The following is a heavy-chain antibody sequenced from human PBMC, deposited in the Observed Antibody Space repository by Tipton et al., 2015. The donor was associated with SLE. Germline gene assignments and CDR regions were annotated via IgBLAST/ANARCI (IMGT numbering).Heavy chain of an antibody. CDR2: IYYSGST. J-gene: IGHJ5*02. Sequence: TLSLTCTVSRGSISRGVYYWSWIRQHPGKGLEWIGYIYYSGSTLYNPSLKSRATISVDTSTNQFSLKLASVTAADTAVYYCARGPTPVDPWGQGTLVIVSS. CDR3: ARGPTPVDP. V-gene: IGHV4-31*03. CDR1: RGSISRGVYY.